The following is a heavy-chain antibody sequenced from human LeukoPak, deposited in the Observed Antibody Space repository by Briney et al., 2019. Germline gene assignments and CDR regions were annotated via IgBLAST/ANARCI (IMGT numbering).Heavy chain of an antibody. V-gene: IGHV3-7*01. CDR1: GFTFRNYW. D-gene: IGHD1-26*01. J-gene: IGHJ4*02. CDR3: ASLWEGGY. CDR2: IKQDGSEK. Sequence: GGSLRLSCAASGFTFRNYWMSLVRQAPGKGLEWVATIKQDGSEKYYADSVKGRFTISRDNAENSLDLQMNSLRAEDTAVYYCASLWEGGYWGQGSRVTVSS.